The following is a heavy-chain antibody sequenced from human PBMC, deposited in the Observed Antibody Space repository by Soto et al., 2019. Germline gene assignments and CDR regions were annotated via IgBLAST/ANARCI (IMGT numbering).Heavy chain of an antibody. D-gene: IGHD5-12*01. CDR2: IYYSGST. CDR3: ARVQGEPGGYSGYDYGPWYFDY. Sequence: LSLTCTVSGGSISSGGYYWSWIRQHPGKGLEWIGYIYYSGSTYYNPSLESRVTISVDTSKNQFSLKLSSVTAADTAVYYCARVQGEPGGYSGYDYGPWYFDYWGQGTLVTVSS. J-gene: IGHJ4*02. V-gene: IGHV4-31*03. CDR1: GGSISSGGYY.